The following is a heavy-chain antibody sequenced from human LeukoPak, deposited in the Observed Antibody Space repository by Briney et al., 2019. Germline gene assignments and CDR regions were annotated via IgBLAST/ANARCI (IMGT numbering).Heavy chain of an antibody. Sequence: PSETLSLTCTVSGGSISSGDYYWSWIRQPPGKGLEWIGYIYYSGSTYYNPSLKSRVTISVDTSKNQFSLKLSSVTAADPPVYYCARIAAGGSGYYYYGMDVWGQGTTVTVSS. CDR2: IYYSGST. V-gene: IGHV4-30-4*01. D-gene: IGHD6-13*01. CDR1: GGSISSGDYY. CDR3: ARIAAGGSGYYYYGMDV. J-gene: IGHJ6*02.